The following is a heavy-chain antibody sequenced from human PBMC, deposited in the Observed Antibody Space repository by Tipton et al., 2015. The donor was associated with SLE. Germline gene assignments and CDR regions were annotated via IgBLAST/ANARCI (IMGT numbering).Heavy chain of an antibody. Sequence: GSLRLSCAASGFPFSTYSMNWVRQAPGKGLEWVSSISSSSTYIYYADSVKGRFTISRDNAKNSLYLQMNSLRAEDTAVYYCARDSPYCSGGSCPYGMDVWGQGTTVTVSS. D-gene: IGHD2-15*01. J-gene: IGHJ6*02. CDR3: ARDSPYCSGGSCPYGMDV. CDR1: GFPFSTYS. V-gene: IGHV3-21*01. CDR2: ISSSSTYI.